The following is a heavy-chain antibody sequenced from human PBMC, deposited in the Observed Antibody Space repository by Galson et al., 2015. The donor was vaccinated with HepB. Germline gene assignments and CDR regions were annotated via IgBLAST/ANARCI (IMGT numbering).Heavy chain of an antibody. CDR3: ARVYGSGSYGYGMDV. V-gene: IGHV3-48*04. D-gene: IGHD3-10*01. J-gene: IGHJ6*02. CDR2: ISSNSLNV. CDR1: GFILGIYS. Sequence: SLRLSCAASGFILGIYSMNWVRQAPGKGLEWVSYISSNSLNVYYADSVRGRFSISRDNAKNSLFLQMNSLSAEDTAVYYCARVYGSGSYGYGMDVWGQGTTVTVS.